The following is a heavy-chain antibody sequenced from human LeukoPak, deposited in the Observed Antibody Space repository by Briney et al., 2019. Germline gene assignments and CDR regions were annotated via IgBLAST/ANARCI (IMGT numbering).Heavy chain of an antibody. CDR2: IIPIFGTA. CDR3: AKGPAGNYGSGSYPDY. D-gene: IGHD3-10*01. CDR1: GGTFSSYA. J-gene: IGHJ4*02. V-gene: IGHV1-69*13. Sequence: ASVKVSCKASGGTFSSYAISWVRQAPGQGLEWMGGIIPIFGTANYAQMFQGRVTITADESTSAAYMELSSLRSEDTAFYYCAKGPAGNYGSGSYPDYWGQGTLVTVSS.